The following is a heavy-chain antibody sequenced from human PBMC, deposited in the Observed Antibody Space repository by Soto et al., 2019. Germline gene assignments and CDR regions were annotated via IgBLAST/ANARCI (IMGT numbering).Heavy chain of an antibody. J-gene: IGHJ4*02. CDR1: GFTFSSYG. V-gene: IGHV3-30*18. Sequence: GGSLRLSCAASGFTFSSYGMHWVRQAPGKGLEWVAVISYDGSNKYYADSVKGRFTISRDNSKNTLYLQMNSLRAEDPAVYYCAKEGSRDGFIQNFDYWGQGTLVNVSS. CDR3: AKEGSRDGFIQNFDY. CDR2: ISYDGSNK. D-gene: IGHD2-2*01.